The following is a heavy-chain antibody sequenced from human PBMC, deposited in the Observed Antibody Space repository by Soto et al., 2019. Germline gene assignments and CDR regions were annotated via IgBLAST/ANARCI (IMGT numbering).Heavy chain of an antibody. V-gene: IGHV4-59*08. CDR3: ARTVLGPDLLADSFVDYYYYMDV. D-gene: IGHD3-9*01. Sequence: AETLALTCTVSGGSSSNLYWSWIRQPPGKGLEWIGYVYYTGSTSYNPPLKRRVTFSADSSRGQFSLRLNSVTAADTAVYYCARTVLGPDLLADSFVDYYYYMDVWGQGTTVTVSS. CDR2: VYYTGST. J-gene: IGHJ6*03. CDR1: GGSSSNLY.